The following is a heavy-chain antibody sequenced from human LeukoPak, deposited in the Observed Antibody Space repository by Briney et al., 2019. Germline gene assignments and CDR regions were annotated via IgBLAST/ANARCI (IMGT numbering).Heavy chain of an antibody. Sequence: GSLRLSCAASGFTFSNYDMIWVRQAPGKGLEWVSAIDGSGDNTYYADSVKGRFTISRDNSKNTLYLQMNSLRDTAIYYCAKGRVATPFDYWGQGTLVTVSS. CDR2: IDGSGDNT. CDR1: GFTFSNYD. V-gene: IGHV3-23*01. J-gene: IGHJ4*02. D-gene: IGHD5-12*01. CDR3: AKGRVATPFDY.